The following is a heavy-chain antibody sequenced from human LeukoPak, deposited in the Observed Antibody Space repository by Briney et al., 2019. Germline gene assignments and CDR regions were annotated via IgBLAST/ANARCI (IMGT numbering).Heavy chain of an antibody. J-gene: IGHJ4*02. CDR1: GFTFSSAC. Sequence: PGGSLRLSCAASGFTFSSACLSWARQAPGKGLEWVGRIRTKSDGETVDYAAPVKGRFTISRDDSKNTLFLQMNSLKTEDTAVYYCATPALGRRLYYYDYWGQGTLVTVSP. D-gene: IGHD3-16*01. V-gene: IGHV3-15*07. CDR3: ATPALGRRLYYYDY. CDR2: IRTKSDGETV.